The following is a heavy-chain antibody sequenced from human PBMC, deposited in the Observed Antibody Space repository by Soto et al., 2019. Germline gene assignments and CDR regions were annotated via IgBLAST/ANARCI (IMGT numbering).Heavy chain of an antibody. CDR1: GGTLSNYV. D-gene: IGHD3-16*01. J-gene: IGHJ5*02. V-gene: IGHV1-69*06. CDR3: AGAGVGGSYLVP. Sequence: QVQLVQSGAEVKKPGSSVKVSCKASGGTLSNYVIIWLRQAPGQGLEWMGGIIPLSGTAKYVPRFQGRVTITEDKSTNTAHMDLISLKSENTAVYYGAGAGVGGSYLVPWGQGTRVPVSS. CDR2: IIPLSGTA.